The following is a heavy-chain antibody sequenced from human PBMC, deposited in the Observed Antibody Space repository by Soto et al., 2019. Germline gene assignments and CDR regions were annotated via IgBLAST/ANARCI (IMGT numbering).Heavy chain of an antibody. D-gene: IGHD2-2*01. V-gene: IGHV1-69*12. CDR2: IIPIFGTA. CDR3: ARHVPAAGYYYGMDV. CDR1: GGTFSSYA. J-gene: IGHJ6*02. Sequence: QVQLVQSGAEVKKPGSSVKVSCKASGGTFSSYAISWVRQAPGQGLEWMGGIIPIFGTANYAQKFQGRVTLTADESTSTAYLELSSPRSEDTAVYYCARHVPAAGYYYGMDVWGQGTTVTVS.